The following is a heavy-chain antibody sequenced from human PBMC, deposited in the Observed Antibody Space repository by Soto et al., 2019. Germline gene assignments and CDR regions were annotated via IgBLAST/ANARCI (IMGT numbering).Heavy chain of an antibody. CDR3: AKGGDGYCSTTSCLFHFDC. Sequence: EVQLLESGGGLVQTGGSLRLSCAASGFTFSTYAMSWVRQAPGKGLEWVSTISGSADATFYADSVKGRFAIFRDNSRTMFYLQMNSLRAEDTAVYYCAKGGDGYCSTTSCLFHFDCWRPGTLANVSS. D-gene: IGHD2-2*01. CDR1: GFTFSTYA. CDR2: ISGSADAT. J-gene: IGHJ4*02. V-gene: IGHV3-23*01.